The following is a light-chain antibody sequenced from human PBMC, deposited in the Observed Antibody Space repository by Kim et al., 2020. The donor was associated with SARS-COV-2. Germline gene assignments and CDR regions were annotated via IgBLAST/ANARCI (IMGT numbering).Light chain of an antibody. Sequence: SVSPGQTANITCSGDKLGDKYAFWYQQKAGQSPVLVIYQDNKRPSGIPERFSGSNSANTATLTISGTQAMDEADYYCQAWDRSTAVFGGGTQLTVL. V-gene: IGLV3-1*01. CDR1: KLGDKY. J-gene: IGLJ2*01. CDR2: QDN. CDR3: QAWDRSTAV.